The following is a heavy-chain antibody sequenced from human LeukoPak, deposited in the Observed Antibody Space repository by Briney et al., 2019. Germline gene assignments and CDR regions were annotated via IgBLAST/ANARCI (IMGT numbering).Heavy chain of an antibody. CDR2: INHTGST. CDR1: GGSFSGYY. D-gene: IGHD2-15*01. V-gene: IGHV4-34*01. Sequence: PSETLSLTCAVYGGSFSGYYWSWIRQPPGKGLEWIGEINHTGSTNYNPSLKSRVTISVDTSKNQFSLKLSSVTAADTAVYYCARGFKVKAAAYYYMDVWGKGTTVTVSS. J-gene: IGHJ6*03. CDR3: ARGFKVKAAAYYYMDV.